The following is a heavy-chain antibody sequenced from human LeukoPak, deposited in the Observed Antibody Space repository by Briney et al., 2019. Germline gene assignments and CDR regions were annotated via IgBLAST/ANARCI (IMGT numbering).Heavy chain of an antibody. Sequence: PGGSLRLSCAASGFTVSSNYMSWVRQAPGKGLEWVSVIYSGGSTYYADSVKGRFTISRDNSKNTLYLQMNSLRAEDTAVYYCARVVAVAGLYYFDYWGQGTLVTVSS. D-gene: IGHD6-19*01. CDR1: GFTVSSNY. CDR3: ARVVAVAGLYYFDY. V-gene: IGHV3-66*01. J-gene: IGHJ4*02. CDR2: IYSGGST.